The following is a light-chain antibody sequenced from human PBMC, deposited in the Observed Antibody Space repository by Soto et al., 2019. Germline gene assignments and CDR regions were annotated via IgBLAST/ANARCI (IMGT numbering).Light chain of an antibody. Sequence: IQMTQPPSSMSASVGDTVTITCRASESIAGWLAWYQQKPGEAPKLLIYAASTLQSGVPSRFSGSGYGTDFTLTINGLQPEDFATYYCQQPYTFPLTFGPGTKVDI. J-gene: IGKJ3*01. CDR1: ESIAGW. CDR2: AAS. V-gene: IGKV1-12*01. CDR3: QQPYTFPLT.